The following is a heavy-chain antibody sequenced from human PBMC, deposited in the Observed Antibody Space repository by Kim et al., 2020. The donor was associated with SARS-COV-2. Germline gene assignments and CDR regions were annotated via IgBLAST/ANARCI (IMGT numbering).Heavy chain of an antibody. CDR2: IYYSGST. V-gene: IGHV4-59*01. J-gene: IGHJ4*02. D-gene: IGHD6-13*01. Sequence: SETLSLTCTVSGGSISSYYWSWIRQPPGKGLEWIGYIYYSGSTNYNPSLKSRVTISVDTSKNQFSLKLSSVTAADTAVYYCARFPAAAGIYFDYWGQGTLVTVSS. CDR3: ARFPAAAGIYFDY. CDR1: GGSISSYY.